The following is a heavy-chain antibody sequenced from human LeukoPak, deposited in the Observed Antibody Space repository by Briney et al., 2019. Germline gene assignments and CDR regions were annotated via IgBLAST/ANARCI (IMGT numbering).Heavy chain of an antibody. CDR3: ARDLPGAFDI. V-gene: IGHV1-2*02. J-gene: IGHJ3*02. Sequence: ASVKVSCKASGYTFTSYDINWVRQAPGQGLEWMGWINPNSGGTNYAQKFQGRVTMTRDTSISTAYMELSRLRSDDTAVYYCARDLPGAFDIWGQGTMVTVSS. CDR1: GYTFTSYD. CDR2: INPNSGGT.